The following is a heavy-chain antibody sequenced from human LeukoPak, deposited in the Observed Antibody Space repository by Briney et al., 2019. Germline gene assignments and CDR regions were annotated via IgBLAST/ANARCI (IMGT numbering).Heavy chain of an antibody. CDR1: GGSISSYY. J-gene: IGHJ4*02. V-gene: IGHV4-59*08. CDR2: IYNSGST. D-gene: IGHD6-19*01. CDR3: ARPSGSGWYYFDY. Sequence: KPSETLSLTCTVSGGSISSYYWSCLRQPPGKGLEWIGYIYNSGSTKYNPSLKSRVTISVDTPKNQVSLKLSSVTAADTAVYYCARPSGSGWYYFDYWGQGTLVTVSS.